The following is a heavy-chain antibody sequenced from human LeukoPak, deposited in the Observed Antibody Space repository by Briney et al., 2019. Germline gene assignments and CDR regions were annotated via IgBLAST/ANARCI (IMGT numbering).Heavy chain of an antibody. Sequence: SETLSLTCTVSGGSISSSSYYWGWIRQPPGKGLEWIGSIYYSGSIYYNPSLKSRVTISVDTSKNQFSLKLSSVTAADTAVYYCARGMGATTWFDPWGQGTLVTVSS. D-gene: IGHD1-26*01. J-gene: IGHJ5*02. CDR1: GGSISSSSYY. CDR2: IYYSGSI. CDR3: ARGMGATTWFDP. V-gene: IGHV4-39*07.